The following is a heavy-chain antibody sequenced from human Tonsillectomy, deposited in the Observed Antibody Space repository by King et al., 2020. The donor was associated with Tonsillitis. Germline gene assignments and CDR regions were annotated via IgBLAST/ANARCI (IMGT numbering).Heavy chain of an antibody. J-gene: IGHJ5*02. CDR1: GYTFTSYD. Sequence: QVQLVESGAEVKKPGASVKVSCKASGYTFTSYDINWVRQATGQGLEWMGWMNPNSGNTGYAQRFQARVTMTRNTSISTAYMELSSLGSEDTAVYYCARGEYYYASGSPFDPWGQGTLVTVSS. D-gene: IGHD3-10*01. CDR2: MNPNSGNT. CDR3: ARGEYYYASGSPFDP. V-gene: IGHV1-8*01.